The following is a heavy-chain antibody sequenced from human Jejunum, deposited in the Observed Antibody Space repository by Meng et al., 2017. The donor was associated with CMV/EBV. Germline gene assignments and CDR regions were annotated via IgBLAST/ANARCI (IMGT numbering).Heavy chain of an antibody. Sequence: ALHWVRQAPSNGLEWVSVISYDGNKKYYAASVKGRFTISRDNSKNTLYLQMNSLRADDTAVYYCVRDRGGLGYCSRTSCYLGFDYWGQGTRVTVSS. D-gene: IGHD2-2*01. CDR2: ISYDGNKK. V-gene: IGHV3-30-3*01. CDR1: A. J-gene: IGHJ4*02. CDR3: VRDRGGLGYCSRTSCYLGFDY.